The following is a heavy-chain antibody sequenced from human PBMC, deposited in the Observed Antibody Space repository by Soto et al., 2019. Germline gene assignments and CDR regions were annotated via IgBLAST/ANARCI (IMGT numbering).Heavy chain of an antibody. V-gene: IGHV3-23*01. Sequence: GGSLRLSCAASGFTLSSYAMSWVRQAPGKGLEWVSAISGSGGSTYYADSVKGRFTISRDNSKNTLFLEMYSLRAEDTAVYYCARYIPGVRYYGMDVWGQGTTVTVSS. CDR2: ISGSGGST. CDR3: ARYIPGVRYYGMDV. J-gene: IGHJ6*02. D-gene: IGHD2-2*01. CDR1: GFTLSSYA.